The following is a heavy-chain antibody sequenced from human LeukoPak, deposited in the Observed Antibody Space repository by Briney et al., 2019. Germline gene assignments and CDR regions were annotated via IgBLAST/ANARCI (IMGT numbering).Heavy chain of an antibody. V-gene: IGHV4-59*01. CDR1: GGSICSYY. D-gene: IGHD3-10*01. CDR3: ARARYGSGSYYPDAFDI. J-gene: IGHJ3*02. CDR2: IYYSGSI. Sequence: SETLSLTCTVSGGSICSYYWSWIRKPPGKGLEWIGYIYYSGSINYNPSLKSRVTISVDTSKNQFSLKLSSVTAADTAVYYCARARYGSGSYYPDAFDIWGQGTMVTVSS.